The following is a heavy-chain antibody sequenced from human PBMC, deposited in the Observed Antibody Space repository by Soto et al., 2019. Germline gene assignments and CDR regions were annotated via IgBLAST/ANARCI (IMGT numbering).Heavy chain of an antibody. CDR2: ISSSSSTI. V-gene: IGHV3-48*01. CDR1: GFTFSSYS. D-gene: IGHD3-3*01. CDR3: ARASDFSTDY. Sequence: GGSLRLSCAASGFTFSSYSMNWVRQAPGKGLEWVSYISSSSSTIYYADSVKGRFTISRDNAKNSLYLQMNSLRAEDTAVYYCARASDFSTDYWGQGTLVTVSS. J-gene: IGHJ4*02.